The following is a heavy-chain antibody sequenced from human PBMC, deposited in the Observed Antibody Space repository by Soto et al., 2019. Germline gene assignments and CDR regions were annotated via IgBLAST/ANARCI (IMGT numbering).Heavy chain of an antibody. Sequence: GASVKVSCKASGYTFTSYGISWVRQAPGQGLEWMGWISAYNGNTNYAQKLQGRVTMTTDTSTSTAYMELRSLRSDDTAVYYCARDSRKGTGTRYYYYGMDVWGQGTTVTVCS. CDR1: GYTFTSYG. D-gene: IGHD1-1*01. J-gene: IGHJ6*02. V-gene: IGHV1-18*01. CDR3: ARDSRKGTGTRYYYYGMDV. CDR2: ISAYNGNT.